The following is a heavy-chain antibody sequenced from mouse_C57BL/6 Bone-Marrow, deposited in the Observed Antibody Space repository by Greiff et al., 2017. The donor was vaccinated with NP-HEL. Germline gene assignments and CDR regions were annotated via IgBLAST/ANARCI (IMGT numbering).Heavy chain of an antibody. CDR2: IYPGSGNT. J-gene: IGHJ3*01. D-gene: IGHD2-1*01. V-gene: IGHV1-76*01. CDR3: ARGRNYVAY. Sequence: LVESGAELVRPGASVKLSCKASGYTFTDYYINWVKQRPGQGLEWIARIYPGSGNTYYNEKFKGKATLTAEKSSSTAYMQLSSLTSEDSAVYFCARGRNYVAYWGQGTLVTVSA. CDR1: GYTFTDYY.